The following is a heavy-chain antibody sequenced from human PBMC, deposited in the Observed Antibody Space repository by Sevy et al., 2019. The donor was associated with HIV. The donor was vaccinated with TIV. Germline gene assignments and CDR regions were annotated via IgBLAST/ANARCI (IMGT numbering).Heavy chain of an antibody. D-gene: IGHD3-22*01. CDR3: ATTKDYYDSSGSPFDD. V-gene: IGHV1-24*01. J-gene: IGHJ4*02. Sequence: ASVKVSCKVSGSTLTRLAIHWARQAPGKGPEWMGSFDPEDGETIYSQKFQGRVTMTEDTSTDTGYMELSSLRSEDTAVYYCATTKDYYDSSGSPFDDWGQGTLVTVSS. CDR1: GSTLTRLA. CDR2: FDPEDGET.